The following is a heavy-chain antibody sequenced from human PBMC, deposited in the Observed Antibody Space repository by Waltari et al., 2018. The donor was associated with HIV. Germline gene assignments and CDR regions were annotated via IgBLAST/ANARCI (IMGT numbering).Heavy chain of an antibody. Sequence: EVQLVESGGGLVQPGGSLRLSCAASGFTFSNYTMHWVRQAPGKGLEYRSASTSDGDTTYYVNSVKGRFTISRDNSKNTLYRQMGSLRAEDMAVFYCVRDSSGYYGHFDYWGQGTLVTVSS. CDR2: STSDGDTT. D-gene: IGHD6-19*01. V-gene: IGHV3-64*01. J-gene: IGHJ4*02. CDR3: VRDSSGYYGHFDY. CDR1: GFTFSNYT.